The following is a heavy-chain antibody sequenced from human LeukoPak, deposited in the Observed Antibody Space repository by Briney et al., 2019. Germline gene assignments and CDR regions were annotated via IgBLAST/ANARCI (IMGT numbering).Heavy chain of an antibody. CDR2: INPSGGST. V-gene: IGHV1-46*01. CDR3: ARDLGGVYGGKANWFDP. J-gene: IGHJ5*02. Sequence: ASVKVSCKASGGTFSSYAISWVRQAPGQGLEWMGIINPSGGSTSYAQKFQGRVTMTRDMSTSTVYMELSSLRSEDTAVYYCARDLGGVYGGKANWFDPRGQGTLVTVSS. D-gene: IGHD4-23*01. CDR1: GGTFSSYA.